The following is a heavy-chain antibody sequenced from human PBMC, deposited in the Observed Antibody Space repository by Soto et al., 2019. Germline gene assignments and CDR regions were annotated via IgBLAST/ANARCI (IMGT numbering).Heavy chain of an antibody. D-gene: IGHD2-2*01. CDR1: GGSISSYY. CDR2: IYHSGST. Sequence: QVQLQESGPGLVKPSETLSLTCTVSGGSISSYYWSWIRQPPGKGLEWIGYIYHSGSTNYNPSLKSRVTISVDTSKNQFSLKLSSVTAADTAVYYCGRVDCSSTSCYRRGTFDYWGQGTLVTVSS. CDR3: GRVDCSSTSCYRRGTFDY. J-gene: IGHJ4*02. V-gene: IGHV4-59*01.